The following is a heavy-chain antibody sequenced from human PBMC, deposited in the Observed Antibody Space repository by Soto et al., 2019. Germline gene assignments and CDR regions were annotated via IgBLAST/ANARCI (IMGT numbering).Heavy chain of an antibody. V-gene: IGHV4-59*01. J-gene: IGHJ5*02. CDR1: GGSLSGYY. CDR3: AREILWFGELSPRPQFDP. CDR2: MYNTGST. Sequence: SETLSLTCTVSGGSLSGYYWSWIRQPPGKGLEWIGYMYNTGSTVYNPSFKSRVTIPVDTSKNQFSLKLSSVTAADTAVYYCAREILWFGELSPRPQFDPWGQGTLVTVSS. D-gene: IGHD3-10*01.